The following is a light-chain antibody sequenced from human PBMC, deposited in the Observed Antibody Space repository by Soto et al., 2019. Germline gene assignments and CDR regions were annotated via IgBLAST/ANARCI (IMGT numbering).Light chain of an antibody. Sequence: ETVLTQSPGTLALSPGERVTLSYRASQSVSRYLAWYQQKPGQSPRLLIYDTSNRATGIPARFSGSGSGTDFTLTISSLEPEDFAVYYCQQRSNWLFGPGTKVDIK. V-gene: IGKV3-11*01. CDR1: QSVSRY. CDR2: DTS. CDR3: QQRSNWL. J-gene: IGKJ3*01.